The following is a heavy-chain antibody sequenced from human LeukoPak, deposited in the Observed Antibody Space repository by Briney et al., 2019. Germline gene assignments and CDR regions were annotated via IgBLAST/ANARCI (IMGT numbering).Heavy chain of an antibody. Sequence: GGSLRLSCAASGFTFSRYGMHWVRKAPGKGLEWVVVISYDVCNNYYADSLKGPFTISIDNSKNTLYLQLNSLLAEVTAVYCCAKCCPRITVWPFDIWDQGTMVTVSS. J-gene: IGHJ3*02. D-gene: IGHD3-10*01. CDR3: AKCCPRITVWPFDI. CDR2: ISYDVCNN. CDR1: GFTFSRYG. V-gene: IGHV3-30*18.